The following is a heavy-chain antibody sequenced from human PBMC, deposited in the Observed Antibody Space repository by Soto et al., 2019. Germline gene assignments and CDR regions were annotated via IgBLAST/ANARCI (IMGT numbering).Heavy chain of an antibody. CDR3: ARGFRGIADRNYYYYMDV. V-gene: IGHV1-8*01. Sequence: GASVKVSCKASGYTFTSYDINWVRQATGQGLEWMGWMNPNSGNTGYAQKFQGRVTMTRNTSISTAYMELSSLRSEDTAVYYCARGFRGIADRNYYYYMDVWGKGTTVTVSS. CDR2: MNPNSGNT. CDR1: GYTFTSYD. J-gene: IGHJ6*03. D-gene: IGHD6-6*01.